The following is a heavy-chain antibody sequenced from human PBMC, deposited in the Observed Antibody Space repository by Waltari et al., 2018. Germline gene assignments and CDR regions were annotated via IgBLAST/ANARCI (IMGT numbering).Heavy chain of an antibody. CDR2: ISWDGGST. D-gene: IGHD3-10*01. V-gene: IGHV3-43*01. CDR1: GFPFVAYT. CDR3: AKDIAAYYGSGSSFDY. Sequence: EVQLVESGGVVVQPGGSLRISCAASGFPFVAYTVPWVRQAPGKGLEWVSLISWDGGSTYYADSVKGRFTISRDNSKNSLYLQMNSLRTEDTALYYCAKDIAAYYGSGSSFDYWGQGTLVTVSS. J-gene: IGHJ4*02.